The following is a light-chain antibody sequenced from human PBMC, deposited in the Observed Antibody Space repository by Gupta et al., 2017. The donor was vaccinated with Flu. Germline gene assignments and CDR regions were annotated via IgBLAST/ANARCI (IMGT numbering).Light chain of an antibody. CDR1: SSDVGRYNY. CDR2: EVS. V-gene: IGLV2-14*01. J-gene: IGLJ1*01. CDR3: TSYTSSRIVYV. Sequence: QSALTPPASVSGSPGQSITISCTGTSSDVGRYNYVSWYQQHPGKAPKLMIYEVSNRPSGVSNRFSGSKSGNTASLTISGLQAEDEADYYCTSYTSSRIVYVFGTGTKVTVL.